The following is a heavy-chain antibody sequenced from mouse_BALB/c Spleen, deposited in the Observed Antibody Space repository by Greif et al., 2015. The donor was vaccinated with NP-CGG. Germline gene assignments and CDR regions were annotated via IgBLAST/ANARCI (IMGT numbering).Heavy chain of an antibody. J-gene: IGHJ4*01. CDR3: AAYDYGPYAMDY. CDR2: ISYSGST. CDR1: GYSITSDYA. Sequence: EVQLQQSGPGLVKPSQSLSLTCTVTGYSITSDYAWNWIRQFPGNKLEWMGYISYSGSTSYNPSLKSRISITRDTSKNQFFLQLNSVTTEDTATYYCAAYDYGPYAMDYWGQGTSVTVSS. V-gene: IGHV3-2*02. D-gene: IGHD2-4*01.